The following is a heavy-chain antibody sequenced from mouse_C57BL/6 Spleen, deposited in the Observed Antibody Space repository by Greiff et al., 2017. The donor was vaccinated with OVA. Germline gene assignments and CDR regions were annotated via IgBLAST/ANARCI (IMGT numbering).Heavy chain of an antibody. CDR1: GYTFTSYW. J-gene: IGHJ2*01. CDR2: IDPSDSET. V-gene: IGHV1-52*01. D-gene: IGHD4-1*02. CDR3: ARSQLGRGFLDY. Sequence: VQLQQSGAELVRPGSSVKLSCKASGYTFTSYWMHWVKQRPIQGLEWIGNIDPSDSETHYNQKFKDKATLTVDKSSSTAYMQLSSLTSEDSAVYYCARSQLGRGFLDYWGQGTTLTVSS.